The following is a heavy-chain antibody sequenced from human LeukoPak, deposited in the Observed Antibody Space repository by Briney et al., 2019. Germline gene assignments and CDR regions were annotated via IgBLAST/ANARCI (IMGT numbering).Heavy chain of an antibody. V-gene: IGHV4-34*01. J-gene: IGHJ4*02. CDR3: ARGIAAAGLPFDY. CDR1: GGSFSGYY. CDR2: INHSGST. D-gene: IGHD6-13*01. Sequence: SETLSLTCAVYGGSFSGYYWSWIRQPPGKGLEWIGEINHSGSTNYNPSLKSRVTISVDTSKNQFSLKLSSVTAADTAVYYCARGIAAAGLPFDYWGQGTLVTVSS.